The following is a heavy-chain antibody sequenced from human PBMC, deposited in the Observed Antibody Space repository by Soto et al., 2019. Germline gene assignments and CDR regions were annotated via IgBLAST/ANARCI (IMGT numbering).Heavy chain of an antibody. J-gene: IGHJ6*02. CDR2: IYHSGST. CDR1: GGSISISNW. Sequence: SETVSLTCAVSGGSISISNWWSWVRQSPGKGLEWIGEIYHSGSTNYNPSLKSRVTISVDKSKNQFSLKLSSVTAADTAVYYCARGSGRQVYNYYGMDVWGQGTTVTVSS. CDR3: ARGSGRQVYNYYGMDV. D-gene: IGHD3-10*01. V-gene: IGHV4-4*02.